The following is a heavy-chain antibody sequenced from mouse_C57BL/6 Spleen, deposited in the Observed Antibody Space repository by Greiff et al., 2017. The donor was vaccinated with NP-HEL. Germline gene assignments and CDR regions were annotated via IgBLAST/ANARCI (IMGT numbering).Heavy chain of an antibody. CDR3: ARTGTPFDY. CDR1: GYTFTSYW. V-gene: IGHV1-50*01. J-gene: IGHJ2*01. D-gene: IGHD4-1*01. Sequence: QVQLQQSGAELVKPGASVKLSCKASGYTFTSYWMQWVKQRPGQGLEWIGEIDPSDSYTNYNQKFKGKATLTVDTSSSTAYMQLSSLTSEDSAVYYCARTGTPFDYWGQGTTLTVSS. CDR2: IDPSDSYT.